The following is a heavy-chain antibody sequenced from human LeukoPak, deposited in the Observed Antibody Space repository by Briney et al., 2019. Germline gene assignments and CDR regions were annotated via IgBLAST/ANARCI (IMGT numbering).Heavy chain of an antibody. CDR2: IYPGDSDT. CDR1: GYTFTTYW. V-gene: IGHV5-51*01. J-gene: IGHJ4*02. Sequence: GESLKISCKGSGYTFTTYWIGWVRQMPGKGLEWMGIIYPGDSDTRYSPSFQGQVTMSVDKSSSTASLQWSSLKASDTAMYYCARSLYGVNTWFDYWGQGTLVTVSS. CDR3: ARSLYGVNTWFDY. D-gene: IGHD4/OR15-4a*01.